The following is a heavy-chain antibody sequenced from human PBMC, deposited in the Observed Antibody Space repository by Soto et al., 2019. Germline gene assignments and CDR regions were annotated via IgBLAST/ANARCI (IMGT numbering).Heavy chain of an antibody. J-gene: IGHJ6*02. CDR3: AREDDGGDTLDV. D-gene: IGHD2-21*02. CDR2: VHHSGSI. V-gene: IGHV4-30-4*08. CDR1: GGSISSDYYH. Sequence: QVQLQQSGPGLVKPSQTLSLTCTVSGGSISSDYYHWTWVRQSPERGLEWIGYVHHSGSILYNPSLRRRVTITVDTSKNQSSLHLSSVTAADTAVYFCAREDDGGDTLDVWGQGTTVTVSS.